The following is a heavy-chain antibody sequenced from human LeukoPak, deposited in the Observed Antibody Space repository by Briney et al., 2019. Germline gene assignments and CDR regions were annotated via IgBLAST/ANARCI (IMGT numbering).Heavy chain of an antibody. V-gene: IGHV3-9*01. Sequence: GGSLRLSCAASGFTFGDYAMHWVRQAPGKGLEWVSGITWNSRNIGYADSVKGRFTISRDNAKNFLYLQMNGLKAEDTALYYCAKRSGGRSAATDSDYYYAMDVWGQGTTVTVSS. J-gene: IGHJ6*02. CDR2: ITWNSRNI. CDR1: GFTFGDYA. D-gene: IGHD6-13*01. CDR3: AKRSGGRSAATDSDYYYAMDV.